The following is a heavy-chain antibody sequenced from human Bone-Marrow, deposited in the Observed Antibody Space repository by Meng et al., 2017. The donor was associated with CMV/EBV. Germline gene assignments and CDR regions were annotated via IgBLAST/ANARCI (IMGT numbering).Heavy chain of an antibody. CDR1: GGTFSSYA. CDR2: IIPIFGTA. V-gene: IGHV1-69*05. J-gene: IGHJ4*01. D-gene: IGHD3-3*01. CDR3: ARGGYYDFWSGYYTSPFDY. Sequence: SVKVSCKASGGTFSSYAISWVRQAPGQGLEWMGGIIPIFGTANYAQKFQGRVTITTDESTSTAYMELSSLRSEDTAVYYCARGGYYDFWSGYYTSPFDYWGHGTLVTVSS.